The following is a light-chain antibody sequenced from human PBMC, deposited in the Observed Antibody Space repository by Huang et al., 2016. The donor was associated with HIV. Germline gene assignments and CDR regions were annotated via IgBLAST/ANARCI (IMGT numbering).Light chain of an antibody. CDR2: STS. J-gene: IGKJ5*01. CDR3: QQANMYPRS. V-gene: IGKV1-12*01. Sequence: IQLPQSPSSVSASEGDTVRITCRASQDISSWLAWYQQKPREAPTLLIHSTSILQSGVPSRFNGSGSGTDFFLTINSLRPDDFATYYCQQANMYPRSFGQGTRLDIK. CDR1: QDISSW.